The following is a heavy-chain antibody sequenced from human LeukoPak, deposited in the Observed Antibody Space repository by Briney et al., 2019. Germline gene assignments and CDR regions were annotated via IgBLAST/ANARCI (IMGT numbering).Heavy chain of an antibody. J-gene: IGHJ4*02. CDR2: VYPRDSDT. D-gene: IGHD1-1*01. V-gene: IGHV5-51*01. Sequence: GESLKISCKASGYSFSNYWIGWVRQVPGKGLEWMGIVYPRDSDTRYSPSFQGQVTISADKSISPAYLQWSSLKASNTAVYYCARPGERSRRDWNLDQWGQGTLVSVSS. CDR1: GYSFSNYW. CDR3: ARPGERSRRDWNLDQ.